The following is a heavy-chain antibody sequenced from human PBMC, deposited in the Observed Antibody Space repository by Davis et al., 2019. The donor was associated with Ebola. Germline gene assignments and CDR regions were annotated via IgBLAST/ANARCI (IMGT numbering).Heavy chain of an antibody. J-gene: IGHJ2*01. CDR2: ISWNSGSI. Sequence: SLKISCAASGFTFDDYAMHWVRQAPGKGLEWVSGISWNSGSIGYADSVKGRFTISRDNAKNSLYLQMNSLRVEDTAVYYCAREVPVGQWLVSWYFDLWGRGTLVTVSS. V-gene: IGHV3-9*01. D-gene: IGHD6-19*01. CDR3: AREVPVGQWLVSWYFDL. CDR1: GFTFDDYA.